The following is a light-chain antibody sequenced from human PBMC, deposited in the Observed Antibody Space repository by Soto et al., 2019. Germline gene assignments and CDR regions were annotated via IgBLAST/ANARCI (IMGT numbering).Light chain of an antibody. CDR1: QSISTY. CDR2: GAS. CDR3: QQRFTTPLT. Sequence: DLQMTQSPSSLSASVGDRVTITCRASQSISTYLSWYQHSLGKAPKLLIYGASNLQSGVPSRFSGSGSGTEFTLTISSLHPEDFATYYCQQRFTTPLTFGGGTKVELK. J-gene: IGKJ4*01. V-gene: IGKV1-39*01.